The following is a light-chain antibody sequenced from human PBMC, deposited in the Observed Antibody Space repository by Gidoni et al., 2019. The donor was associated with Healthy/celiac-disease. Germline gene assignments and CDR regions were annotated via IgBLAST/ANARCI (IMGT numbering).Light chain of an antibody. CDR3: QQSYSTPRT. CDR2: AAS. CDR1: QSISSY. J-gene: IGKJ1*01. V-gene: IGKV1-39*01. Sequence: DIKTTQTPPSLSASVGDRVTITCRASQSISSYLNWYQQKPGKAPKLLIYAASSLQSGVPSRFSGSGSGTDFTLTISSLQPEDFATYYCQQSYSTPRTFGQGTKVEIK.